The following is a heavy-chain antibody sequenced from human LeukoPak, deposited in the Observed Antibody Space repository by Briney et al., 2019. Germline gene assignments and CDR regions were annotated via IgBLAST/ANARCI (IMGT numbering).Heavy chain of an antibody. CDR1: GFTFSTYW. CDR2: IYSDGST. D-gene: IGHD4-23*01. J-gene: IGHJ4*02. CDR3: ARRPDYGGTPTFDY. V-gene: IGHV3-66*01. Sequence: GGSLRLSCAASGFTFSTYWMSWVRQAPGKGLEWVSVIYSDGSTYYADSVEGRFAISRDNSKNTVYLQMNSLRAEDTAVYFCARRPDYGGTPTFDYWGQGTLVTVSS.